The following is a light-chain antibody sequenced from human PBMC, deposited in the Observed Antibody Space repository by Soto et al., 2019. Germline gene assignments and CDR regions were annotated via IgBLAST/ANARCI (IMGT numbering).Light chain of an antibody. J-gene: IGKJ2*01. CDR3: LQHNYNPPT. CDR2: GAS. Sequence: DIPMTQSPSSLSASVGDRVTITCRASQGIRNDLAWYQQKPGKAPKRLIYGASSLQNGVPSRFSGSGSGTEVTLTISSLQSEDFATYYCLQHNYNPPTFGQGTKLEMK. CDR1: QGIRND. V-gene: IGKV1-17*01.